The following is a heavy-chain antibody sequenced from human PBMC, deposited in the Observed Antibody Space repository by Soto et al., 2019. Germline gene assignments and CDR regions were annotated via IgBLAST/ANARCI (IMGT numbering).Heavy chain of an antibody. D-gene: IGHD3-3*01. V-gene: IGHV1-3*01. CDR3: AREFLGRFGVDRLDY. Sequence: QVQLLQSGAEVKKPGASVKVSCQAAGYTFNTHAMHWVRQAPGQGLEWMGWINGGNGNTKYSQKFQGRLNVTRDTSAATVYMELSSLTSGDTAVYYCAREFLGRFGVDRLDYWGQGTLVTVSS. J-gene: IGHJ4*02. CDR1: GYTFNTHA. CDR2: INGGNGNT.